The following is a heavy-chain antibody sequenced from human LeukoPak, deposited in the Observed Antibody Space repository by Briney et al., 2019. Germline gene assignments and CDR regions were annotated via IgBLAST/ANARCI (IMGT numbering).Heavy chain of an antibody. Sequence: GGSLRLSCAASGFTFSSYWMSWVRQAPGKGLEWVANIKQDGSEKSYVESVRGRFTISRDNAKNSLYLQLNSLRAEDTALYYCARDNPPDYWGQGTLVTVSS. V-gene: IGHV3-7*03. CDR3: ARDNPPDY. J-gene: IGHJ4*02. CDR1: GFTFSSYW. CDR2: IKQDGSEK.